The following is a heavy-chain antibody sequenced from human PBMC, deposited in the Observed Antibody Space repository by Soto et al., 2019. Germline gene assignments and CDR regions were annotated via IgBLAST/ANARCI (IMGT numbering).Heavy chain of an antibody. V-gene: IGHV3-43D*04. J-gene: IGHJ4*02. Sequence: GGSLRLSCAAAGFDFEDYAMHWVRQVPGKGLEWVSLTNSDGTDSYYMDSVKGRFTISRDNAKSTLYLQMDRLRPEDTALYFCAKSLYYYDRSPLDHWGQGTLVTVSS. CDR2: TNSDGTDS. CDR1: GFDFEDYA. CDR3: AKSLYYYDRSPLDH. D-gene: IGHD3-22*01.